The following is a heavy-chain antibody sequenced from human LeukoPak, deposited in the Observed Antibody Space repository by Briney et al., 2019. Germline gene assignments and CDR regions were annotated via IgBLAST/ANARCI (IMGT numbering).Heavy chain of an antibody. CDR2: IIPIFCTA. J-gene: IGHJ6*03. Sequence: SVTVSCKASGGTFSSYAISWVRQAPGQGLEWMGGIIPIFCTANYAQKFQGRVTITTDESTSTAYMELSSLRSEDTAVYYCARDTLTSSTRPYYYYYYMDVWGKGTTVTVSS. CDR1: GGTFSSYA. V-gene: IGHV1-69*05. D-gene: IGHD2-2*01. CDR3: ARDTLTSSTRPYYYYYYMDV.